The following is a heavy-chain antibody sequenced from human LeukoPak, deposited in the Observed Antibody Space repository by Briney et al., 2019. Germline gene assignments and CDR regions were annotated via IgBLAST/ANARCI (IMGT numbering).Heavy chain of an antibody. CDR2: INHSGST. CDR1: GGSFSGYY. J-gene: IGHJ6*03. CDR3: ARGPRNYYYYYMDV. Sequence: SETLSLTCAVYGGSFSGYYWSWIRQPPGKGLEWIGEINHSGSTNYNPSLKSRVTISVDTSKNQFSLKLSSVTAADTAVCYCARGPRNYYYYYMDVWGKGTTVTVSS. V-gene: IGHV4-34*01.